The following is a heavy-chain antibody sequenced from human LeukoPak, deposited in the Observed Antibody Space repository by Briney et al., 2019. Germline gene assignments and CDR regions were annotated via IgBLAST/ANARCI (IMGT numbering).Heavy chain of an antibody. CDR1: GFIFSNYA. CDR2: ISSDGSKT. D-gene: IGHD3-10*01. CDR3: ARDSTYWYDSGSSGPHYFDY. Sequence: PGGSLRLSCAASGFIFSNYAMHWVRQAPGKGLEWVTLISSDGSKTYHADSEKGRFSISRDNSKNTLYLQLNSLRAEDTSVYYCARDSTYWYDSGSSGPHYFDYWGQGTLVTVSS. V-gene: IGHV3-30*01. J-gene: IGHJ4*02.